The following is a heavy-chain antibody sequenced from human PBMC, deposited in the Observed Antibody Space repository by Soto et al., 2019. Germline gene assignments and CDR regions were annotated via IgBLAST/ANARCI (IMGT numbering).Heavy chain of an antibody. Sequence: SETLSLTCTVSGDSIGDDYWSWIGQRPGKALEWIGYIYYSGSTSYNPSFKSRVTISVDTSKTQFSLKLSSVTAADTAVYYCARVRTTWDFYYCYMDVWGIGTTVTVFS. CDR2: IYYSGST. V-gene: IGHV4-59*08. J-gene: IGHJ6*03. D-gene: IGHD2-2*01. CDR1: GDSIGDDY. CDR3: ARVRTTWDFYYCYMDV.